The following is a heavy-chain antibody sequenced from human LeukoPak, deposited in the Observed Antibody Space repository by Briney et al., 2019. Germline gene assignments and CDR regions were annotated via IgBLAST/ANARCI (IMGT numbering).Heavy chain of an antibody. V-gene: IGHV3-21*01. D-gene: IGHD1-26*01. CDR3: ARVGGAVRDAFDI. J-gene: IGHJ3*02. Sequence: GGSLRLSCAASGFTFSSYSMNWVRQAPGKGLEWVSSISSSSSYIYYADSVKGRFTISRDNAKNSLYLQMNSLRAEDTAVYYCARVGGAVRDAFDIWGQGTMVTVSS. CDR2: ISSSSSYI. CDR1: GFTFSSYS.